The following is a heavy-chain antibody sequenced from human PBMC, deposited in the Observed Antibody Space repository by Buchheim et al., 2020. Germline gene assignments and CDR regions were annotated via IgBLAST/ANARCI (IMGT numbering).Heavy chain of an antibody. CDR3: ARDLFGYNYDSGGYYPGDY. Sequence: QVQLVESGGGVVQPGRSLRLSCADSGFTFSSYAMHWVRQAPGKGLEWVAVISYDGSNKYYADSVKGRFTISRDNSKNTLYLQMNSLRAEDTAVYYCARDLFGYNYDSGGYYPGDYWGQGTL. D-gene: IGHD3-22*01. CDR2: ISYDGSNK. CDR1: GFTFSSYA. V-gene: IGHV3-30-3*01. J-gene: IGHJ4*02.